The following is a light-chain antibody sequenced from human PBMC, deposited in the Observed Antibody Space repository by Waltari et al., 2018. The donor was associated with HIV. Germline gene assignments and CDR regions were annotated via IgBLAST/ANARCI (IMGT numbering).Light chain of an antibody. Sequence: QSVLTQPPSASGTPGQRVTISCSGSSSNIGSNNVNWYQQLPGTAPKLLIYNNNQWPSGVPDRFSGSKSGTSASLAISGLQSEDEADYYCAAWDDSLNGYVFGSGTKVTVL. CDR2: NNN. V-gene: IGLV1-44*01. CDR3: AAWDDSLNGYV. J-gene: IGLJ1*01. CDR1: SSNIGSNN.